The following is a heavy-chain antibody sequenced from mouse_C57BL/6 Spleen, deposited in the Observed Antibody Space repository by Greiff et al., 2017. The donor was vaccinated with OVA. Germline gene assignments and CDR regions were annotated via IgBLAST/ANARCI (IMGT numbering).Heavy chain of an antibody. D-gene: IGHD1-1*01. Sequence: VHVKQSGPELVKPGASVKISCKASGYSFTDYNMNWVKQSNGKSLEWIGVINPNYGTTSYNQKFKGKATLTVDQSSSTAYMQLNSLTSEDSAVYYCARGYYGSSYGGFFDYWGQGTTLTVSS. CDR3: ARGYYGSSYGGFFDY. J-gene: IGHJ2*01. CDR1: GYSFTDYN. V-gene: IGHV1-39*01. CDR2: INPNYGTT.